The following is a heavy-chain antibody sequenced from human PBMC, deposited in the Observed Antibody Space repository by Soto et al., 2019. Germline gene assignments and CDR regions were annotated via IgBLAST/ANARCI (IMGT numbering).Heavy chain of an antibody. CDR1: GYTFTSYG. CDR3: ARVLYCGGDCYTSFDY. D-gene: IGHD2-21*01. CDR2: ISAYNGNT. V-gene: IGHV1-18*01. J-gene: IGHJ4*02. Sequence: QVQLVQSGAEVKKPGASVKVSCKASGYTFTSYGISWVRQAPGQGLEWMGWISAYNGNTNYAQKLQGRVTMTTDTSTSTAYVELRSLRSDYTAVYYCARVLYCGGDCYTSFDYWGQGTLVTVSS.